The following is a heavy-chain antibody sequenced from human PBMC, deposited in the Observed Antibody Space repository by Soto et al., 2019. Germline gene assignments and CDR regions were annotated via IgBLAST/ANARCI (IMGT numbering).Heavy chain of an antibody. CDR1: GGTFSSYA. Sequence: SVKVSCKASGGTFSSYAISWVRQAPGQGLEWMGGIIPIFGTANYAQKFLGRVTITADESTSTAYMELSSLRSEDTAVYYCARGNDYYDSSGYQFDYWGQGTLVTVSS. CDR2: IIPIFGTA. V-gene: IGHV1-69*13. CDR3: ARGNDYYDSSGYQFDY. D-gene: IGHD3-22*01. J-gene: IGHJ4*02.